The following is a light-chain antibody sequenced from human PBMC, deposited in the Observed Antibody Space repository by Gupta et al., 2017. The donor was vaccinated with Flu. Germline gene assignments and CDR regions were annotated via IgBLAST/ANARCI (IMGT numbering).Light chain of an antibody. Sequence: GTTGRSTGGGDDIGSKGVDWYQQKPGQAPVLVVYEDRVRPARIPERFSGTNSGNTATLTISRVEAGDEADYYCQVWDLTNDYEVFGGGTKLTVL. J-gene: IGLJ3*02. V-gene: IGLV3-21*03. CDR1: DIGSKG. CDR3: QVWDLTNDYEV. CDR2: EDR.